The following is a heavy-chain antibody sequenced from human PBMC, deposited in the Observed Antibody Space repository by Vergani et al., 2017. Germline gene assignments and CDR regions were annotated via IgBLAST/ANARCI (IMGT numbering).Heavy chain of an antibody. CDR1: GDSVISTDYH. CDR2: MDYSGST. Sequence: QVQLQESGPGLVKPSETLSLTCTVSGDSVISTDYHLGWIRQPPGKGLEWIGSMDYSGSTSYNPFLGSRISISFETPKNQFSLRLTSVTAADTAVYYCASKRGACRAAYCHSYDFWGPGTLVGDSS. CDR3: ASKRGACRAAYCHSYDF. D-gene: IGHD2-15*01. J-gene: IGHJ4*02. V-gene: IGHV4-39*01.